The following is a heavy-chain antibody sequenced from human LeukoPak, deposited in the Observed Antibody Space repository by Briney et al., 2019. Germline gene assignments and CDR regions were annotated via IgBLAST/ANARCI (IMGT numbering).Heavy chain of an antibody. CDR1: GFTFRSYW. V-gene: IGHV3-74*01. J-gene: IGHJ4*02. CDR3: VRDGDDFNFDY. D-gene: IGHD5-24*01. Sequence: HPGGSPRLSCAASGFTFRSYWMHWVRQAPGKGLEWVSRVIRDGSFTNYADSVKGRFTISRDNANNTLYLQMSSLRAEDTAVYFCVRDGDDFNFDYWGQGSLVTVSS. CDR2: VIRDGSFT.